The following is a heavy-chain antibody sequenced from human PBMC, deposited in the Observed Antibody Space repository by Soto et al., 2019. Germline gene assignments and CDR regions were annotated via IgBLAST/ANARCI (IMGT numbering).Heavy chain of an antibody. CDR3: ATRGWGYDSSGYYRGQYFQH. CDR1: GYTLTELS. D-gene: IGHD3-22*01. V-gene: IGHV1-24*01. J-gene: IGHJ1*01. CDR2: FDTEDGET. Sequence: GASVKVSCKVSGYTLTELSMHWVRQAPGKGLEWMGGFDTEDGETIYAQKFQGRVTMTEDTSTDTAYMELSSLRSEDTAVYYCATRGWGYDSSGYYRGQYFQHWGQGTLVTVSS.